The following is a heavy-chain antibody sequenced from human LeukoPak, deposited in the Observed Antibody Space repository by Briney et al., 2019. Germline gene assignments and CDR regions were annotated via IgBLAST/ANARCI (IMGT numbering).Heavy chain of an antibody. J-gene: IGHJ4*02. CDR3: ARAGYDSSRYYFFDY. CDR2: ISSNGDSA. D-gene: IGHD3-22*01. Sequence: GGSLRLSCAASGFTFNSYAMHWVRQAPGEGLEYVSGISSNGDSAYYVNSVKGRFTISRDNSKNTLYLQMGCLRAEDMAVYYCARAGYDSSRYYFFDYWGQGTLVTVSS. V-gene: IGHV3-64*01. CDR1: GFTFNSYA.